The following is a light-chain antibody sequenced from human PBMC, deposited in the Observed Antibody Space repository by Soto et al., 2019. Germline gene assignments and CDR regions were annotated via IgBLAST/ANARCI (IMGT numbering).Light chain of an antibody. Sequence: EIVLTQSPGTLSLSPGERATLSCRASQSVSSSYLAWYQQKPGQAPRLLIYGASSRATGIPDRFSGSGSGTDFTLTIRRLEPEDFAVYYCQKYGSSSLFTFGPGTKVDIK. CDR3: QKYGSSSLFT. CDR1: QSVSSSY. CDR2: GAS. J-gene: IGKJ3*01. V-gene: IGKV3-20*01.